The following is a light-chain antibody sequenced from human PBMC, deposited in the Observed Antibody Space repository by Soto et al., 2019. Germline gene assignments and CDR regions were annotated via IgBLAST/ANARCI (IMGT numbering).Light chain of an antibody. CDR2: DAF. CDR1: QSVRISY. CDR3: EDRGNWPLFT. Sequence: EIVLTQSPGTLSLSPGERATLSCRASQSVRISYLAWYQQKPGQAPRLVIYDAFYRATGIPDRFTGSGSGTDFTLTISRLEPEDFAVYYCEDRGNWPLFTFGGGTRLELK. J-gene: IGKJ4*01. V-gene: IGKV3D-20*02.